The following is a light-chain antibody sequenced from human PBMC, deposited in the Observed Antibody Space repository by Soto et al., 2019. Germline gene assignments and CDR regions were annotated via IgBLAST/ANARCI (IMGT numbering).Light chain of an antibody. V-gene: IGLV1-40*01. CDR1: SSNIGAGYD. Sequence: QSVLTQPPSVSGAPGQRVTISCTGSSSNIGAGYDVHWYQQLPGTAPKLLIYANNNRPSGVPDRFSGSKSGTSAFLVITGLQAEDEADYYCQSYDSSLSGGIFGGGTKVTVL. CDR3: QSYDSSLSGGI. J-gene: IGLJ2*01. CDR2: ANN.